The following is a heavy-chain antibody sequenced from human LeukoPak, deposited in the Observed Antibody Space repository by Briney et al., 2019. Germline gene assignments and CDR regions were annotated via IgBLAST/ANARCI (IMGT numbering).Heavy chain of an antibody. J-gene: IGHJ4*02. V-gene: IGHV3-23*01. CDR3: TKLGCTSTSCYTNY. D-gene: IGHD2-2*02. CDR1: GFTFSSYA. Sequence: PGGSLRLSCAASGFTFSSYAMSWVRQAPGKGLEWASGISGSGTSTYYADSVKGRFTISRDNSENTLYLQMNSLRAEDTAVYYCTKLGCTSTSCYTNYWGQGTLVTVSS. CDR2: ISGSGTST.